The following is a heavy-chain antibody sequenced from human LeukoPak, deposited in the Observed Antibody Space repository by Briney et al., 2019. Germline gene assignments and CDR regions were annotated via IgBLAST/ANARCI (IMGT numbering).Heavy chain of an antibody. D-gene: IGHD3-22*01. CDR3: ARSRITMIEH. Sequence: SQTLSLTCAISGDSVSSNTASWNWIRQSPSRGLEWLGRTYYRSKWYNDYAVSVKSRIIINADTSNNQFSLQLNSVTPEDTAVYYCARSRITMIEHWGQGTLVTVSS. CDR1: GDSVSSNTAS. V-gene: IGHV6-1*01. CDR2: TYYRSKWYN. J-gene: IGHJ1*01.